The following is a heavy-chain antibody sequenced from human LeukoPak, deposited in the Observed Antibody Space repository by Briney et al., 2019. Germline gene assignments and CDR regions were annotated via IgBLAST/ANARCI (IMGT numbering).Heavy chain of an antibody. CDR3: ASEGIAVADTYYYYYMDV. CDR2: MYIGGRT. J-gene: IGHJ6*03. Sequence: SSETLSLTCTVTGTSIRSGSYYWNWIRQAAGKGLEWIGRMYIGGRTTYNPSLKSRVTISLVTTENQFSLRLRSVTAADTAVYYCASEGIAVADTYYYYYMDVWGKGTWVTVSS. D-gene: IGHD6-19*01. V-gene: IGHV4-61*02. CDR1: GTSIRSGSYY.